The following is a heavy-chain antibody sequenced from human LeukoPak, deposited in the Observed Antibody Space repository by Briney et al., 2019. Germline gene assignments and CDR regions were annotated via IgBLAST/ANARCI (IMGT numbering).Heavy chain of an antibody. CDR3: AREVYSSTWFDL. D-gene: IGHD6-13*01. Sequence: GGSLRLSCRASGFTLSTNYMNWVRQAPGKGLEWVSVIYSGGNTYYTDSVKGRFSISRDDSINTVYLQMYSLRADDTAVYYCAREVYSSTWFDLWGRGTLVTVSS. J-gene: IGHJ5*02. CDR1: GFTLSTNY. V-gene: IGHV3-66*01. CDR2: IYSGGNT.